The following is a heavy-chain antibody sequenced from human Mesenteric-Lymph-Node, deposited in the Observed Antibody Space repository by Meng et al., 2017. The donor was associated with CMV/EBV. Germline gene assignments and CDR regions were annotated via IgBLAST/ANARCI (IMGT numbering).Heavy chain of an antibody. CDR3: ARGSTGYSSSWYRY. J-gene: IGHJ4*02. Sequence: ESLKISCAASGFTFSSYAMSWVRQAPGKGLEWMGYIDYRGGTYYNPSLKSRVTISLDTSKSQFSLKLNSVTAADTAVYYCARGSTGYSSSWYRYWGQGTLVTVSS. D-gene: IGHD6-13*01. V-gene: IGHV4-59*01. CDR2: IDYRGGT. CDR1: GFTFSSYA.